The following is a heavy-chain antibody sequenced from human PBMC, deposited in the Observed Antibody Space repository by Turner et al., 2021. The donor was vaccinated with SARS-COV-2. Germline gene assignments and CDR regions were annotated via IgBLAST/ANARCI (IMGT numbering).Heavy chain of an antibody. Sequence: EVQLVESGGGLVQPGGSLRSPCAASGFTVSSNYMNWVRQAPGKGLEWVSVIYSCGSTYYADSVKGRFTISRDNSKNTLYLQMNSLRAEDTALDYCARDLGGTSSLGGYFDYWGQGTLVTVSS. CDR2: IYSCGST. D-gene: IGHD2-2*01. V-gene: IGHV3-66*02. CDR3: ARDLGGTSSLGGYFDY. J-gene: IGHJ4*02. CDR1: GFTVSSNY.